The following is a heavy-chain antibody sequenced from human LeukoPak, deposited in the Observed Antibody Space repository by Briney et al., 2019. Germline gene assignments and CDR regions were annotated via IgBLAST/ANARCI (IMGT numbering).Heavy chain of an antibody. Sequence: PGGSLRLSCAGSGFTFSSYGMSWVCQAPGKGLEWVSAISGSGDSAYYADSVKGRFTISRDNSKNTLYLQVNSLRAEDTAVYYCSKGGPGFNWFDPWGQGTLVTVSS. CDR1: GFTFSSYG. V-gene: IGHV3-23*01. CDR2: ISGSGDSA. CDR3: SKGGPGFNWFDP. J-gene: IGHJ5*02.